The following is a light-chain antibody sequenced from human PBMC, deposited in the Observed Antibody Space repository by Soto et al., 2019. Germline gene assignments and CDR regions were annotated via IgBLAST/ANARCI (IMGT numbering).Light chain of an antibody. CDR1: TSDIGAYNY. CDR3: SSYTTINTVVV. Sequence: QSALTQPASVSGSPGQSITISCTGTTSDIGAYNYVSWYQHHPGKAPKLLIYDVTDRPSGVSDRFSGSKSGNTASLTISGLLAEDEADYFCSSYTTINTVVVFGGGPKLTVL. V-gene: IGLV2-14*03. J-gene: IGLJ2*01. CDR2: DVT.